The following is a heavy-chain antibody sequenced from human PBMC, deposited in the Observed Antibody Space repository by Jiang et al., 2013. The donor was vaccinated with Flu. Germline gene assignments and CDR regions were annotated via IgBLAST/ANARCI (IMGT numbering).Heavy chain of an antibody. CDR2: VFSSGST. V-gene: IGHV4-30-4*07. Sequence: VQLVESGPGLVKPSQTLSLTCAVSGGSISSGSHSWNWVRQPPGKGLEWIGHVFSSGSTSYNPSFRSRSTISLDTSKNQFSLRLDSVTAADTAVYFCARMWWDLLTGPVDYDYGLDVWGQGTTLTVPS. J-gene: IGHJ6*02. CDR1: GGSISSGSHS. CDR3: ARMWWDLLTGPVDYDYGLDV. D-gene: IGHD3-9*01.